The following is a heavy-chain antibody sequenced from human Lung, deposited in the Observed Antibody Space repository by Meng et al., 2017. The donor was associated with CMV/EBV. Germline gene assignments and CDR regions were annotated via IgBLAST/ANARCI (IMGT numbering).Heavy chain of an antibody. D-gene: IGHD3-10*01. CDR3: ARASYGSGSPLGESWFDP. CDR2: IHSSGST. CDR1: GGSISSGVYY. Sequence: SGPESVQLSQPLSLTLTVSGGSISSGVYYWSWIRQHPGKGLEWIGYIHSSGSTYYNPSLRSRLTISVDTSKNQFSLKLSSVTAADTAVYYCARASYGSGSPLGESWFDPWGQGTLVTVSS. J-gene: IGHJ5*02. V-gene: IGHV4-31*03.